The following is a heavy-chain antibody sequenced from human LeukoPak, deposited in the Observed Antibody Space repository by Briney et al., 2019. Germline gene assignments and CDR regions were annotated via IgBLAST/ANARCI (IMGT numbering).Heavy chain of an antibody. J-gene: IGHJ6*02. CDR1: GYTFTSYG. D-gene: IGHD3-3*01. V-gene: IGHV1-18*01. CDR2: ISAYNGNT. Sequence: ASVKVSCKASGYTFTSYGISWVRQAPGQGLAWMGWISAYNGNTNYAQKLQGRVTMTTDTSTSTAYMELRSLRSDDTAVYYCARDGYYDFWSGYSTYGMDVWGQGTTVTVSS. CDR3: ARDGYYDFWSGYSTYGMDV.